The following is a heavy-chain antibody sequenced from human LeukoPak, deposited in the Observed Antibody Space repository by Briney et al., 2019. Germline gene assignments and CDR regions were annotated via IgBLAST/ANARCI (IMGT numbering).Heavy chain of an antibody. CDR2: IYYSGST. V-gene: IGHV4-30-4*08. J-gene: IGHJ4*02. D-gene: IGHD2-21*01. Sequence: PSQTLSLTCTVSGGSISSGDYYWSWIRQPPGKGLEWIGYIYYSGSTYYNPSLKSRVTISVDTSKNQFSLKLSSVTAADTAVYYCAREWDCGGDCYSFDNWGQGTLVTVSS. CDR1: GGSISSGDYY. CDR3: AREWDCGGDCYSFDN.